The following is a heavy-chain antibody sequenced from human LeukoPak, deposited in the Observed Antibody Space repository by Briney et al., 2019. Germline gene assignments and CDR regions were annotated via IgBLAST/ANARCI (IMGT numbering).Heavy chain of an antibody. CDR2: VYHSGRT. J-gene: IGHJ5*02. CDR1: GYSISSGYY. D-gene: IGHD3-22*01. Sequence: SETLSLTCTVSGYSISSGYYWGWIRQPPGKGLEWIGSVYHSGRTFYNPSLKSRVTISVDTSKNQFSLKLSSVTAADTAVSYCARGPLIVVVTRYNWFDPWGQGTLVTVSP. V-gene: IGHV4-38-2*02. CDR3: ARGPLIVVVTRYNWFDP.